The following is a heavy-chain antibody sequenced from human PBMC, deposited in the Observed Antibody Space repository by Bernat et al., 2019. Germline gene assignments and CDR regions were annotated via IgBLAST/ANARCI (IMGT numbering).Heavy chain of an antibody. V-gene: IGHV3-7*04. CDR1: GFTFSSYA. CDR2: IMKDGSTK. CDR3: ARDRDYYTLDL. Sequence: EVQLVESGGGLVQPGGSLRLSCAASGFTFSSYAMSWVRQAPGKGLELVANIMKDGSTKRYVDSVKGRFTISRDNTKNSLYLQMNSLRDEDTAVYYCARDRDYYTLDLWGQGILVTVSS. J-gene: IGHJ5*02. D-gene: IGHD3-22*01.